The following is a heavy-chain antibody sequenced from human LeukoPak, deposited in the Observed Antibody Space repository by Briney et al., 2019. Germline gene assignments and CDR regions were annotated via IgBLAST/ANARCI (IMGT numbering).Heavy chain of an antibody. D-gene: IGHD3-22*01. CDR3: ARPGESSGYMWFY. Sequence: SETLSLTCTVSGDSITTPYYWGWIRQSPGKGLEWIVSIFHSGNTYYSPSLKRRVTISIDTSKNQFSLRLNSVTAADTAVYYCARPGESSGYMWFYWGQGTLVTVSS. CDR2: IFHSGNT. CDR1: GDSITTPYY. J-gene: IGHJ4*02. V-gene: IGHV4-38-2*02.